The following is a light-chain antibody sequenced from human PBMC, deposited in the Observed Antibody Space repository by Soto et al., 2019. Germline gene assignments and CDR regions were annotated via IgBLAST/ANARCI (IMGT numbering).Light chain of an antibody. Sequence: ALTQPASVSGSPGQSITISCTGTSSDIGGYNFVSWYHQHPGKAPKLMIYEVSNRPSGVSDRFSGSKSGNTASLTISGLQAEDEADYYCSSFRSGTTLFGTGTKVTVL. CDR3: SSFRSGTTL. J-gene: IGLJ1*01. CDR1: SSDIGGYNF. CDR2: EVS. V-gene: IGLV2-14*01.